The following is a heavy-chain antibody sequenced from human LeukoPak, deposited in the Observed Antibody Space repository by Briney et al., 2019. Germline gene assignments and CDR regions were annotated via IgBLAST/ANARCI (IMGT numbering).Heavy chain of an antibody. D-gene: IGHD3-10*01. CDR3: ATYGSGSYYRFDY. CDR1: GFTLSSYG. Sequence: GGSLRLSCAASGFTLSSYGMHWVRQAPGKGLEWVAFIRYDGSNKYYADSVKGRFTISRDNSKNTLYLQMNSLRAEDTAAYYCATYGSGSYYRFDYWGQGTLVTVSS. J-gene: IGHJ4*02. CDR2: IRYDGSNK. V-gene: IGHV3-30*02.